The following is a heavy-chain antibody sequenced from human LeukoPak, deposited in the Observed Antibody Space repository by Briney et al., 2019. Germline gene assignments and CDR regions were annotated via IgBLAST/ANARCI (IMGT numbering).Heavy chain of an antibody. Sequence: GGSLRLSCAASGFTFSSYSMNWVRQAPGKGLEWVSYISSSSSTIYYADSVKGRFTISRDNAKNSLYLQMNSLRAEDTVVYYCAREERYSYGFLSMDVWGQGTTVTVSS. CDR3: AREERYSYGFLSMDV. D-gene: IGHD5-18*01. CDR1: GFTFSSYS. CDR2: ISSSSSTI. V-gene: IGHV3-48*01. J-gene: IGHJ6*02.